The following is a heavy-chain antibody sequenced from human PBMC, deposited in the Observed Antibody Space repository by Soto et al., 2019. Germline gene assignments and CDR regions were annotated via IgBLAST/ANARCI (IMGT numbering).Heavy chain of an antibody. J-gene: IGHJ4*02. CDR2: ISSSGNYI. Sequence: GGSLRLSCATSGFTFSDYSMNWVRQAPGKGLEWVSSISSSGNYIYSADSVKGRFTISTDNTKSSLNLQMNSLRAEDTAVYYCARTGRWLQFEDYWGQGTLVTVSS. V-gene: IGHV3-21*01. CDR3: ARTGRWLQFEDY. D-gene: IGHD5-12*01. CDR1: GFTFSDYS.